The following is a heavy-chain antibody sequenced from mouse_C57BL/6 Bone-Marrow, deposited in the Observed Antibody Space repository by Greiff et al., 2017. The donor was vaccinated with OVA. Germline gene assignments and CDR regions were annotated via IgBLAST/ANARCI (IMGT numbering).Heavy chain of an antibody. CDR1: GYSITSDY. CDR3: ARYGHYGSSYNYAMDY. D-gene: IGHD1-1*01. CDR2: ISYSGST. V-gene: IGHV3-8*01. Sequence: EVQLQQSGPGLAKPSQTLSLTCSVTGYSITSDYWNWIRKFPGNKLEYMGYISYSGSTYYNPSLKSRISITRDTSKNQYYLQLNSVTTEDTATYYCARYGHYGSSYNYAMDYWGQGTSVTVSS. J-gene: IGHJ4*01.